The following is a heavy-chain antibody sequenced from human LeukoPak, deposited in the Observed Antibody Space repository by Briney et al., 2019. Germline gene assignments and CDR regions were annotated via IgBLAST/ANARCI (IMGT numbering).Heavy chain of an antibody. J-gene: IGHJ6*03. D-gene: IGHD1-7*01. Sequence: SVKVSCKASGGTFSSYAISWVRQAPGQGLEWVGGIIPIFGTANYAQKFQGRVTITTDESTSTAYMELSSLRSEDTAVYYCARGPVTGTTYVKYYYYMDVWGKGTTVTVSS. CDR3: ARGPVTGTTYVKYYYYMDV. CDR2: IIPIFGTA. CDR1: GGTFSSYA. V-gene: IGHV1-69*05.